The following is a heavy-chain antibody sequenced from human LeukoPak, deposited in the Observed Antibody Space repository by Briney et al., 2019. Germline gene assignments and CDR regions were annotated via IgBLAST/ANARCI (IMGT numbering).Heavy chain of an antibody. V-gene: IGHV4-34*01. J-gene: IGHJ4*02. Sequence: SETLSLTCAVYGGSFSGYYWSWIRQPPGKGLEWIGEINHSGSTNYNPSLKSRVTISVDTSKNQLSLKLSSVTAADTAVYYCARVRYSTLDYWGQGTLVTVSS. D-gene: IGHD3-9*01. CDR3: ARVRYSTLDY. CDR1: GGSFSGYY. CDR2: INHSGST.